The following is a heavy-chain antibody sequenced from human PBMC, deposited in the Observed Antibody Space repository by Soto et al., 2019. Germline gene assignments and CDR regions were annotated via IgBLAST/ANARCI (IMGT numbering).Heavy chain of an antibody. CDR2: IYYSGST. V-gene: IGHV4-39*01. D-gene: IGHD4-17*01. CDR3: ATIYGDYYYYYYMDV. J-gene: IGHJ6*03. CDR1: GGSISSSSYY. Sequence: SETLSLTCTVSGGSISSSSYYWGWNRQPPGKGLEWIGSIYYSGSTYYNPSLKSRLTISVDTSKNQFSLKLSSVTAADTAVYYCATIYGDYYYYYYMDVWGKGTTVTVSS.